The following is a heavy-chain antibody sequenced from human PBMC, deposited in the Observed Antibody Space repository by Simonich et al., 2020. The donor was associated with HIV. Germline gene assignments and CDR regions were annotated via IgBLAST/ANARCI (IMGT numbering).Heavy chain of an antibody. Sequence: QVQLQQWGAGLLKPSETLSLTCAVYGGSFSGYYWSWIRQPPGKGLEWIGEINHSGSTNYTPSLKSRVTISVDTSKNQFSLKLSSVTAADTAVYYCARGYHYDSSGYYQPAEYFQHWGQGTLVTVSS. D-gene: IGHD3-22*01. V-gene: IGHV4-34*01. CDR3: ARGYHYDSSGYYQPAEYFQH. CDR2: INHSGST. J-gene: IGHJ1*01. CDR1: GGSFSGYY.